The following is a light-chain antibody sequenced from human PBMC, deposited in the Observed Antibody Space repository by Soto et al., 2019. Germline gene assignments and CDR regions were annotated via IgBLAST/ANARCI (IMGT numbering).Light chain of an antibody. CDR2: LNSDGTH. CDR1: SGHKTYA. CDR3: QTWDTGIGV. Sequence: QPVLTQSPSASASLGASVKLTCTLSSGHKTYAIAWHQQQPEKGPRYLMKLNSDGTHIKGDGIPDRFSGSSSGAERYLTIFGLQSEDEADYYCQTWDTGIGVLGGGTKLTVL. V-gene: IGLV4-69*02. J-gene: IGLJ3*02.